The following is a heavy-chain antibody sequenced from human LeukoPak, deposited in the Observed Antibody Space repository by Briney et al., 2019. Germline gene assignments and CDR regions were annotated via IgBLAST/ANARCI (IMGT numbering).Heavy chain of an antibody. J-gene: IGHJ3*02. Sequence: ASVKVSCKASGYTFRSYGISWVRQAPGQGLEWMGWISGYNGNTNYAQKFQGRVTMTTDTSTSTAYMELRSLRSDDTAVYYCAIYNSSFGKAFDRWGQGTMVTVSS. CDR3: AIYNSSFGKAFDR. D-gene: IGHD6-6*01. V-gene: IGHV1-18*01. CDR2: ISGYNGNT. CDR1: GYTFRSYG.